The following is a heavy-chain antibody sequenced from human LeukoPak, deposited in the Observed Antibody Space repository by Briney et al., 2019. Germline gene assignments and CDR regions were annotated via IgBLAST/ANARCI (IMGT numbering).Heavy chain of an antibody. CDR3: ARDPPFWSGYLSDY. V-gene: IGHV1-69*05. Sequence: SVKVSCKASGGTFSSYAISWVRQAPGQGLEWMGRIIPIFGTANYAQKFQGRVTITTDGSTSTAYMELSSLRSEDTAVYYRARDPPFWSGYLSDYWGQGTLVTVSS. CDR1: GGTFSSYA. CDR2: IIPIFGTA. D-gene: IGHD3-3*01. J-gene: IGHJ4*02.